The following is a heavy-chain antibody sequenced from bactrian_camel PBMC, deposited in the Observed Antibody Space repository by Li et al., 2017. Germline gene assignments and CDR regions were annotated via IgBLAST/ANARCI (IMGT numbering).Heavy chain of an antibody. V-gene: IGHV3S1*01. D-gene: IGHD5*01. CDR3: LVGSDY. CDR1: GFAFSDYP. Sequence: HVQLVESGGGLVQPGGSLRLSCAASGFAFSDYPLTWVRQTPEKRFEWVSAINSRNIATYNDSVRGRFTISRDNSRSTVILELTSLTIEDTAMYYCLVGSDYWGQGTQVTVS. J-gene: IGHJ4*01. CDR2: INSRNIAT.